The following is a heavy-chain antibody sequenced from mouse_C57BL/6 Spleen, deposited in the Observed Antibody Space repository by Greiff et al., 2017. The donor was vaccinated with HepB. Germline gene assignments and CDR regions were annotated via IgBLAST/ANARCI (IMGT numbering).Heavy chain of an antibody. CDR1: GYTFTSYG. CDR2: IYPRSGNT. Sequence: QVQLQQSGAELARPGASVKLSCKASGYTFTSYGISWVKQRTGQGLEWIGEIYPRSGNTYYNEKFKGKATLTADKSSSTAYMELRSLTSEDSAVYFCARWGGNYEESRYFDYWGQGTTLTVSS. D-gene: IGHD2-1*01. V-gene: IGHV1-81*01. CDR3: ARWGGNYEESRYFDY. J-gene: IGHJ2*01.